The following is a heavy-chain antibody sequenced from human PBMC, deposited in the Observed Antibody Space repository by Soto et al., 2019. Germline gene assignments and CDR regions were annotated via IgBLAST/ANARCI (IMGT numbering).Heavy chain of an antibody. J-gene: IGHJ5*02. V-gene: IGHV4-59*01. CDR1: GGSISTYY. Sequence: QVQLKESGPGLMKPSETLSLTCTLSGGSISTYYWNWIRQPPGKGLEWIGYIYYLGRTNYNPSLRGRVTMSIDTSKNQFSLRLSSVTAADTAVYYWARDAHPLGWFDPWGQGSLVTVSS. CDR3: ARDAHPLGWFDP. CDR2: IYYLGRT. D-gene: IGHD3-10*01.